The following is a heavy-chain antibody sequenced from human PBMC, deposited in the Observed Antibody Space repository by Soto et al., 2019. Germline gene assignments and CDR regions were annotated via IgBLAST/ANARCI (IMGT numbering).Heavy chain of an antibody. D-gene: IGHD2-2*01. CDR2: IYYSGTT. CDR3: ARCSLVVVPASGFDP. CDR1: GGSISSGGYY. Sequence: PSETLSLTCTVSGGSISSGGYYWSWIRPHPGKGLEWIGYIYYSGTTYYNPSLKSRVTISINTSQHQFSLKLSSVSAADTALYYCARCSLVVVPASGFDPWGRGTLVTVSS. V-gene: IGHV4-31*03. J-gene: IGHJ5*02.